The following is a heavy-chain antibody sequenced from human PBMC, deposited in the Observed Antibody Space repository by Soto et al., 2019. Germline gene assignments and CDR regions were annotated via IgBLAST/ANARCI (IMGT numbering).Heavy chain of an antibody. CDR1: GGSISSGDYY. CDR2: IYYSGST. D-gene: IGHD6-13*01. V-gene: IGHV4-30-4*01. Sequence: SETLSLTCTVSGGSISSGDYYWSWIRQPPGKGLEWIGYIYYSGSTYYNPSLKSRVTISVDTSKNQFSLKLSSVTAADTAVYYCARIGYRSWCFAYWAQGALVPVSS. CDR3: ARIGYRSWCFAY. J-gene: IGHJ4*02.